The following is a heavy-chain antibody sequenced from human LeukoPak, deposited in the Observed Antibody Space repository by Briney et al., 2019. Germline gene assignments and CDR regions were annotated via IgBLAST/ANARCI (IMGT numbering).Heavy chain of an antibody. D-gene: IGHD3-9*01. Sequence: GGSLRLSCATSGFTLNNAWMNWVRQAPGKGLEWVGRIKKRSDGGTTDYAAPVKDRFIISRDDSQDTLYLQMNTLKTEDTAVYYCTRDWYHAFDFWGQGTVATVSS. CDR1: GFTLNNAW. V-gene: IGHV3-15*07. J-gene: IGHJ3*01. CDR3: TRDWYHAFDF. CDR2: IKKRSDGGTT.